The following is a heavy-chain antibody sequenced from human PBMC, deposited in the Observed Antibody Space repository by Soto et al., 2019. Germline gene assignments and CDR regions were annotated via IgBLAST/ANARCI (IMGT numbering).Heavy chain of an antibody. CDR1: GGSFSGYY. Sequence: QVQLQQWGAGLLKPSETLSLTCAVYGGSFSGYYCTWIRQPPGTGLEWIGESNHSGSTNYNPSLKSRVTISVDTSKNQFSLKLTSVTAADTAVYYCARDKITGLFDYWGQGTLVTVSS. V-gene: IGHV4-34*01. D-gene: IGHD2-8*02. CDR2: SNHSGST. CDR3: ARDKITGLFDY. J-gene: IGHJ4*02.